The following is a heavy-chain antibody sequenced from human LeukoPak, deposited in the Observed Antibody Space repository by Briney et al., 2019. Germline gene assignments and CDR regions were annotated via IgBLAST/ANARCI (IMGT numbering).Heavy chain of an antibody. D-gene: IGHD2-2*01. V-gene: IGHV3-64*01. CDR1: GFTFSSYA. J-gene: IGHJ6*03. CDR2: ISSNGGST. CDR3: ARGGYCSSTSCHPRFSYYMDV. Sequence: GGSLRLSCAASGFTFSSYAMHWVRQAPGKGLEYVSAISSNGGSTYYANSVKGRFTISRDNSKNTLYLQMGSLRAEDMAVYYCARGGYCSSTSCHPRFSYYMDVWGKGTTVTVSS.